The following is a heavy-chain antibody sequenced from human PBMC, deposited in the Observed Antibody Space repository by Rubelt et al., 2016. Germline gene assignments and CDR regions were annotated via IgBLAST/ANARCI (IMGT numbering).Heavy chain of an antibody. CDR2: MNPNNGNT. Sequence: QAQLVQSGAEVKKPGASVKVSCKASGYTFTTNDIKWVRQATGQGLEWMGGMNPNNGNTGYSQKLQGRVTMTRNTSISTAYMELSSLRSEDTAVYYCAALYSDYWGQGTLLTVSS. D-gene: IGHD2-21*01. J-gene: IGHJ4*02. CDR3: AALYSDY. CDR1: GYTFTTND. V-gene: IGHV1-8*01.